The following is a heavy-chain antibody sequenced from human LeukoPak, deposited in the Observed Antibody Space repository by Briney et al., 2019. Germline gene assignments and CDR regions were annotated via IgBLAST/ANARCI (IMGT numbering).Heavy chain of an antibody. CDR2: IKQDGSEK. CDR3: AKDRSYSSSWYPSGCAFDI. Sequence: GGSLRLSCAAPGFTFSSYWMSWVRQAPGKGLEWVANIKQDGSEKYYVDSVKGRFTISRDNCKNTLYLQMNSLRAEDTAVYYCAKDRSYSSSWYPSGCAFDIWGQGTMVTVSS. D-gene: IGHD6-13*01. V-gene: IGHV3-7*03. CDR1: GFTFSSYW. J-gene: IGHJ3*02.